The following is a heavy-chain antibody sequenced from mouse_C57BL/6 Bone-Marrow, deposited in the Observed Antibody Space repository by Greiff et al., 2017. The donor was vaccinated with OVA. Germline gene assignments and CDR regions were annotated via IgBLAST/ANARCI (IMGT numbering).Heavy chain of an antibody. J-gene: IGHJ2*01. V-gene: IGHV1-50*01. D-gene: IGHD4-1*01. CDR3: ATPSTGTFDY. CDR1: GYTFTSYW. CDR2: IDPSDSYT. Sequence: VQLQQSGAELVKPGASVKLSCKASGYTFTSYWMQWVKQRPGQGLEWIGEIDPSDSYTNYNQKFKGKATLTVDTSSSTAYMQLSSLTSEDSAVYYCATPSTGTFDYWGQGTTLTVSS.